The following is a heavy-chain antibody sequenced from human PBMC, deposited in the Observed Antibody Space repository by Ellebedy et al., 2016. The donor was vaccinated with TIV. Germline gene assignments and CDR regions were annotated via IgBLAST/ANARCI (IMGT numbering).Heavy chain of an antibody. CDR3: ARGITMVRGVTLGY. Sequence: AASVKVSCKASGYTFTGYYMHWVRQAPGQGLEWMGWINPNSGNTGYAQKFQGRVTMTRNTSISTAYMELSSLRSEDTAVYYCARGITMVRGVTLGYWGQGSLVTVSS. J-gene: IGHJ4*02. CDR1: GYTFTGYY. CDR2: INPNSGNT. D-gene: IGHD3-10*01. V-gene: IGHV1-8*02.